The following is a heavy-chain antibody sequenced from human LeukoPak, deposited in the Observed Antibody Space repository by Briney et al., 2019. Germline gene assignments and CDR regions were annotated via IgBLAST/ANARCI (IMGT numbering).Heavy chain of an antibody. CDR3: ANSEEWELPLQH. D-gene: IGHD1-26*01. J-gene: IGHJ1*01. V-gene: IGHV3-30*18. CDR1: GFTFSSYS. CDR2: ISYDGSNK. Sequence: GGSLRLSCAASGFTFSSYSMHWVRQAPGKGLEWVAVISYDGSNKYYADSVKGRFTISRDNSKNTLYLQMNSLRAEDTAVYYCANSEEWELPLQHWGQGTLVTVSS.